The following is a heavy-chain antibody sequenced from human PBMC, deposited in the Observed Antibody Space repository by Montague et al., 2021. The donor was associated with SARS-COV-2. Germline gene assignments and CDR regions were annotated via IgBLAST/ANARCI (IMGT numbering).Heavy chain of an antibody. CDR1: GGSISSGGYY. J-gene: IGHJ4*02. D-gene: IGHD3-3*01. CDR2: IYYSGST. V-gene: IGHV4-31*03. CDR3: ARGVTIFGVVDTIYY. Sequence: TLSLTCTVSGGSISSGGYYWSWIRQHPGKGLEWIGYIYYSGSTYYNPSLKSRATISVDTSKNQFSLKLSSVTAADTAVYYCARGVTIFGVVDTIYYWGRGTPVTVSS.